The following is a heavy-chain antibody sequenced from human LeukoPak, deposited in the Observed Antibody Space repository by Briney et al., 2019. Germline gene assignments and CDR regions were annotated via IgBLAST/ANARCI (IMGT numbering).Heavy chain of an antibody. CDR1: GFTFGDYC. CDR2: IRSKAYGGTA. CDR3: TRGPYNNYVNLDY. D-gene: IGHD4-11*01. Sequence: GGSLRLSCTACGFTFGDYCMSWVRQAPGKRLEWVGFIRSKAYGGTAEYAASVKDRFTISRDDSKSIAYLQMNSLKTEDTAVYYCTRGPYNNYVNLDYWGQGTLVTVSS. V-gene: IGHV3-49*04. J-gene: IGHJ4*02.